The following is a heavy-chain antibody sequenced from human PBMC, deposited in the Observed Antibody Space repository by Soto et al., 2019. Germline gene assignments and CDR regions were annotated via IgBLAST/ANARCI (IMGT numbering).Heavy chain of an antibody. V-gene: IGHV4-34*01. D-gene: IGHD6-6*01. Sequence: SETLSLTCAVYGGSFSGYYWSWIRQPPGKGLEWIGEINHSGSTNYNPSLKSRDTISVDTSKNQFSLKLSSVTAADTAVYYWAGPSIGYYYYGMDVWGQGTTVTVSS. CDR1: GGSFSGYY. J-gene: IGHJ6*02. CDR3: AGPSIGYYYYGMDV. CDR2: INHSGST.